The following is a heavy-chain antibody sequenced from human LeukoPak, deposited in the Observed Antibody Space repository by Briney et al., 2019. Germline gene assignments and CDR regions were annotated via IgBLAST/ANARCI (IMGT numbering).Heavy chain of an antibody. CDR3: ARVARVDFGVVTYYYYYMDV. V-gene: IGHV4-59*01. CDR2: IYYGGST. D-gene: IGHD3-3*01. J-gene: IGHJ6*03. CDR1: GGSISSYY. Sequence: SETLSLTCTVSGGSISSYYWSWIRQPPGKGLEWIGYIYYGGSTNYNPSLKSRVTISVDTSKNQFSLKLSSVTAADTAVYYCARVARVDFGVVTYYYYYMDVWGKGTTVTVSS.